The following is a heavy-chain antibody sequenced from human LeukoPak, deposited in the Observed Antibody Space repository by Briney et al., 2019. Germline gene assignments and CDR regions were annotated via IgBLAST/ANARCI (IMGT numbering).Heavy chain of an antibody. V-gene: IGHV3-7*01. J-gene: IGHJ4*02. CDR1: GFTFSSYW. CDR3: ARDYKTDPTVGYFDY. CDR2: INQDGTEK. Sequence: SGGSLRLSCAASGFTFSSYWMSWVRQAPGEGLEWVAKINQDGTEKAYVDSVKGRFTISRDNSKNTLYLQMNSLRAEDTAVYYCARDYKTDPTVGYFDYWGQGTLVTVSS. D-gene: IGHD4-17*01.